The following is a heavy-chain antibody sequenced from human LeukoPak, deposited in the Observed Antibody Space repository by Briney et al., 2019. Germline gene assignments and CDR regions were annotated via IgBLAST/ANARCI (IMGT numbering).Heavy chain of an antibody. CDR1: GFTVSSNY. Sequence: GGSLRLSCAASGFTVSSNYMNWVRQAPGKGLEWVSVIYSGGTTYYTDSVKGRFTISRDNSKNTLYLQMNSLRAEDTAVYYCARGGYSYGALDYWGQGTLVTVSS. D-gene: IGHD5-18*01. CDR2: IYSGGTT. CDR3: ARGGYSYGALDY. V-gene: IGHV3-53*01. J-gene: IGHJ4*02.